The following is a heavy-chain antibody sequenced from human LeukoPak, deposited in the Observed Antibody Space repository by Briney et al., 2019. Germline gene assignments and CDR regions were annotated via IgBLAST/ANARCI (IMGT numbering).Heavy chain of an antibody. CDR1: GFTFSSYG. D-gene: IGHD5-24*01. CDR3: AKVYNVEMATIRRYYFDY. V-gene: IGHV3-30*18. J-gene: IGHJ4*02. CDR2: ISYDGSNK. Sequence: GGSLRLSCAASGFTFSSYGMHWVRQAPGKGLEWVAVISYDGSNKYYADSVKGRFTISRDNSKNTLYLQMNSLRAEDTAVYYCAKVYNVEMATIRRYYFDYWGQGTLVTVSS.